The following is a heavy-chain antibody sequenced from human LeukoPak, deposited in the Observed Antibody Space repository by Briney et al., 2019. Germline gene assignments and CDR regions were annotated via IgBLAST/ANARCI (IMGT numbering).Heavy chain of an antibody. CDR2: IYHTGST. Sequence: KSSETLSLTCAVYGGSFSGYYWSWIRQPPGKGLEWIGEIYHTGSTNYNPSLKSRVTISVDKSKNQFSPKLNSVTAADTAVYFCARVGGGCAGDCPRAALDYWGQGTLVTVSS. D-gene: IGHD2-21*02. CDR3: ARVGGGCAGDCPRAALDY. V-gene: IGHV4-34*01. CDR1: GGSFSGYY. J-gene: IGHJ4*02.